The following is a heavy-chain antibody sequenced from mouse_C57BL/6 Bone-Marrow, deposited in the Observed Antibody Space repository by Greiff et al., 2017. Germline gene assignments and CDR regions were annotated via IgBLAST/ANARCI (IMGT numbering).Heavy chain of an antibody. Sequence: VQLQQSGAELVRPGASVKLSCKASGYTFTDYYINWVKQRPGQGLEWIARIYPGSGNTYYNAKFKGKDTLTAEKSSSTAYMQLSSLTSEDSAVYFCARPNYGSPFAYWGQGTLVTVSA. CDR3: ARPNYGSPFAY. V-gene: IGHV1-76*01. J-gene: IGHJ3*01. CDR2: IYPGSGNT. D-gene: IGHD1-1*01. CDR1: GYTFTDYY.